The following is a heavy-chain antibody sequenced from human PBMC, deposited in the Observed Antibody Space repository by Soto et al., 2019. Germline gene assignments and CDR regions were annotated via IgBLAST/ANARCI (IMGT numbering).Heavy chain of an antibody. V-gene: IGHV1-18*04. CDR3: ARDFGTCGGDCYGRYYYYGMDV. CDR2: ISAYNGNT. Sequence: ASVKVSCKASGYTFTSYGISWVRQAPGQGLEWMGWISAYNGNTNYAQKLQGRVTMTTDTSTSTAYMELRSLRSDDTAVYYCARDFGTCGGDCYGRYYYYGMDVWGQGTTVTVSS. J-gene: IGHJ6*02. D-gene: IGHD2-21*02. CDR1: GYTFTSYG.